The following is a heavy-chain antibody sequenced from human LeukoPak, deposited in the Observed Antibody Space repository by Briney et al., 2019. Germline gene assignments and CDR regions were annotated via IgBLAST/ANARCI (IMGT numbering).Heavy chain of an antibody. CDR3: ARDGTTVTTLAQGDYFDY. D-gene: IGHD4-17*01. Sequence: GGSLRLSCAGSGFTFSSYAMHWVRQAPGKGLEWVAVISYDGSNKYYADSVKGRFTISRDNSKNTLYLQMNSLRAEDTAVYYCARDGTTVTTLAQGDYFDYWGQGTLVTVSS. J-gene: IGHJ4*02. CDR2: ISYDGSNK. CDR1: GFTFSSYA. V-gene: IGHV3-30-3*01.